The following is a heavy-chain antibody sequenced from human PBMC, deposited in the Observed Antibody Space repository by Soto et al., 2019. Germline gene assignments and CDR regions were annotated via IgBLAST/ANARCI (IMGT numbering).Heavy chain of an antibody. Sequence: SETLSLTCTVSGDSVSNYYWSWIRQPAGRGLEWIGRVYSSVATTYNPSLNGRVTMSVDTSRNQFSLRLSSVTAADTAIYYCTKGPNWNYYYYGVDVWGQGTAVTVSS. V-gene: IGHV4-4*07. CDR1: GDSVSNYY. D-gene: IGHD1-20*01. J-gene: IGHJ6*02. CDR2: VYSSVAT. CDR3: TKGPNWNYYYYGVDV.